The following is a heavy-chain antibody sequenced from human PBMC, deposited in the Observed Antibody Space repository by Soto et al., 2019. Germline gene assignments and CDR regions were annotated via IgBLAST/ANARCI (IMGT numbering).Heavy chain of an antibody. CDR1: GFTFSSYA. CDR3: AKVDYDILTGYLASGMDV. CDR2: ISGSGGST. D-gene: IGHD3-9*01. V-gene: IGHV3-23*01. Sequence: SLRLSCAASGFTFSSYAMSWVRQAPGKGLEWVSAISGSGGSTYYADSVKGRFTISRDNSKNTLYLQMNSLRAEDTAVYYCAKVDYDILTGYLASGMDVWGQGTTVTVSS. J-gene: IGHJ6*02.